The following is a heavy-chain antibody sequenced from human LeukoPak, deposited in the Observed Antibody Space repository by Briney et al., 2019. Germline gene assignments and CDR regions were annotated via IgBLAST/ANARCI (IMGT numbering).Heavy chain of an antibody. J-gene: IGHJ4*02. CDR2: IGSSGSTI. D-gene: IGHD6-19*01. Sequence: GGSLRLSCAASGFTLSSYGMHWVRQAPGKGLEWVSYIGSSGSTIYYADSVKGRFTISRDNAKNSLYLQMNSLRAEDTAVYYCARDLVSSSGYCDYWGQGTLVTVSS. CDR3: ARDLVSSSGYCDY. CDR1: GFTLSSYG. V-gene: IGHV3-48*04.